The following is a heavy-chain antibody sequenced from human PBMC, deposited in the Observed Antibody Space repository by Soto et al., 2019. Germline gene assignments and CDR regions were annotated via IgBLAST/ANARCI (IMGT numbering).Heavy chain of an antibody. D-gene: IGHD3-16*01. J-gene: IGHJ4*02. Sequence: XRPTLVNPPLTLSLTCTFSGFSLSTTGVGVNWIRQPPGKALEWLALIYWHDDKRYSPSLKSRLTITKDTSKNQVVLTMTNMDPVDTATYYCAHTGGDTVGLYYFDYWGQGALVTVSS. CDR1: GFSLSTTGVG. V-gene: IGHV2-5*01. CDR3: AHTGGDTVGLYYFDY. CDR2: IYWHDDK.